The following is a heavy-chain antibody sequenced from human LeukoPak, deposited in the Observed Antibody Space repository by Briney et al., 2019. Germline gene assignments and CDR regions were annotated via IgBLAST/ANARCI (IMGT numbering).Heavy chain of an antibody. J-gene: IGHJ3*02. CDR2: VIPILGIA. CDR3: ARENSEHIVVVTAARGPHTAFDI. V-gene: IGHV1-69*04. Sequence: ASAKVSCKASGGTFSSYAISWVRQAPGQGLEWMGRVIPILGIANYAQKFQGRVTITPDKATSTAYMELSSLRSEDTAVYYCARENSEHIVVVTAARGPHTAFDIWGQRTLVSASS. D-gene: IGHD2-21*02. CDR1: GGTFSSYA.